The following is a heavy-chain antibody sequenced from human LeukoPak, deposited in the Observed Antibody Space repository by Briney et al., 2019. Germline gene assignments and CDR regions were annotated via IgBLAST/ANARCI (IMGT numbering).Heavy chain of an antibody. V-gene: IGHV5-51*01. Sequence: GVSLKISCQGSGYSFTSYWIAWVRQMPGKGLEWMGIIYPGDSDTKYSPSFQGQVTIAADKSTSTAYLQWSSLKASDTAMYYCARHVGSTTHFDYWGQGTLVTVSS. CDR3: ARHVGSTTHFDY. CDR2: IYPGDSDT. D-gene: IGHD6-13*01. CDR1: GYSFTSYW. J-gene: IGHJ4*02.